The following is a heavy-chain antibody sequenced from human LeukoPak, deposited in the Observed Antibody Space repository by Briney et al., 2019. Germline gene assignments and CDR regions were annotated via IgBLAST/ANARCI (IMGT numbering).Heavy chain of an antibody. CDR3: ARRYCSGGSCYPNWFDP. D-gene: IGHD2-15*01. V-gene: IGHV4-59*08. CDR2: IYYSGST. J-gene: IGHJ5*02. Sequence: SETLSLTCTVSGGSISSYYWSWIRQPPGEGLEWIGYIYYSGSTNYNPSLKSRVTISVDTSKNQFSLKLSSVTAADTAVYYCARRYCSGGSCYPNWFDPWGQGTLVTVSS. CDR1: GGSISSYY.